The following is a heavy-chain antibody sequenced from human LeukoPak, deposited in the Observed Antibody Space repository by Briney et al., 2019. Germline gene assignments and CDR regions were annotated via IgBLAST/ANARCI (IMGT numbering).Heavy chain of an antibody. J-gene: IGHJ4*02. CDR1: GFTFDDYA. CDR2: ISWNSGGI. D-gene: IGHD3-22*01. CDR3: AKSPAIGYIYYFDY. V-gene: IGHV3-9*01. Sequence: GGSLRLSCAASGFTFDDYAMNWVRQAPGKGLEWVSGISWNSGGIVYADSVKGRFTISRDNAKNSLYLQMNSLRAEDTALYYCAKSPAIGYIYYFDYWGQGTLLTVSS.